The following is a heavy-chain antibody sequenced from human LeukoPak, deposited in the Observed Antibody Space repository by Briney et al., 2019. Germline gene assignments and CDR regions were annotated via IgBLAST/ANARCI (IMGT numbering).Heavy chain of an antibody. CDR3: ARVVVAATDWFDP. Sequence: SETLSLTCAVYGGSFSGYYWSWIRQPPGKGLEWIGEINHSGSTNYNPSLKSRVTISLDTSKNRFSLKLSSVTAADTAVYYCARVVVAATDWFDPWGLGTLVTVSS. CDR2: INHSGST. D-gene: IGHD2-15*01. V-gene: IGHV4-34*01. CDR1: GGSFSGYY. J-gene: IGHJ5*02.